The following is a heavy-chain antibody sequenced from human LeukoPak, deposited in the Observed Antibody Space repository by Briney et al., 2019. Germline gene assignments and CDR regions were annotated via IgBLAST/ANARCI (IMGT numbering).Heavy chain of an antibody. J-gene: IGHJ4*02. CDR1: GFTFSSYG. CDR3: LGGTGWIFDY. V-gene: IGHV3-30*03. Sequence: GGSLRLSCAASGFTFSSYGMHWVRQAPGKGLEWVAVISYDGSSKYYADSVKGRFTISRDNSKNTLYLQMNSLRVEDTAVYYCLGGTGWIFDYWGQGTLVTVSS. CDR2: ISYDGSSK. D-gene: IGHD6-19*01.